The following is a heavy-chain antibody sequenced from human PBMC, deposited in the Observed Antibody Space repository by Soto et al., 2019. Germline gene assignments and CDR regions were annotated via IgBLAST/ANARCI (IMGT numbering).Heavy chain of an antibody. CDR2: ISGSGDYT. Sequence: GGSLRLSCAASGFTFSSYAMSWVRQAPGKGLDWVSSISGSGDYTYYVDSVKGRFTISRDNSKNTLFLQMNSLRAEDTAVYYCAKRGYSSGWYADYWGQGTPVTVSS. V-gene: IGHV3-23*01. CDR3: AKRGYSSGWYADY. J-gene: IGHJ4*02. D-gene: IGHD6-19*01. CDR1: GFTFSSYA.